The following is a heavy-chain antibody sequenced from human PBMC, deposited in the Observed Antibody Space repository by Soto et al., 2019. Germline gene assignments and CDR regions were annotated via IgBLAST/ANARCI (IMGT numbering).Heavy chain of an antibody. J-gene: IGHJ4*02. D-gene: IGHD3-22*01. CDR3: ARDPQNYYDTSGPRRAFFYFDY. Sequence: GGSLRLSCSASGFTFSTYDVHWVRQAPAKGLEFVAGISPNGAATYYADSLKGRSTISRDKSKSTLYLQMNSLRGDDTAVYYCARDPQNYYDTSGPRRAFFYFDYWGQGTLVTVSS. CDR2: ISPNGAAT. CDR1: GFTFSTYD. V-gene: IGHV3-64*04.